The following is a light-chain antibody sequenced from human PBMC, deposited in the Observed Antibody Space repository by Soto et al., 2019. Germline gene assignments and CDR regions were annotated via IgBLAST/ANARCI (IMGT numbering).Light chain of an antibody. CDR3: QQPDSYPCT. CDR1: QGFSNS. CDR2: AAS. J-gene: IGKJ2*02. Sequence: DIQLTQSPSFLSASVGDRVTITCRASQGFSNSLAWYQQKPGKAPKLLIFAASTLQSGVPSRLSGSGSGTEFTLTISSLQPEDFATYYCQQPDSYPCTFGQGTKLEIK. V-gene: IGKV1-9*01.